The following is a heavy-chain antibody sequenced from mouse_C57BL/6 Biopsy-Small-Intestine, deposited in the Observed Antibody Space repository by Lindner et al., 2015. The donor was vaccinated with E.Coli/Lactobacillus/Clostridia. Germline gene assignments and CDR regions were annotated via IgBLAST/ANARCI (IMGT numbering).Heavy chain of an antibody. Sequence: VQLQESGAELVRPGASVKLSCTASGFNIKDDYMHWVKQRPEQGLEWIGRIGPASGNTKYAPKFQDKATITADTSSNTAYLQLSSLTSEDTAVYYCARSTTMITAWFAYWGQGTLVTVSA. CDR2: IGPASGNT. J-gene: IGHJ3*01. D-gene: IGHD2-4*01. CDR3: ARSTTMITAWFAY. V-gene: IGHV14-3*01. CDR1: GFNIKDDY.